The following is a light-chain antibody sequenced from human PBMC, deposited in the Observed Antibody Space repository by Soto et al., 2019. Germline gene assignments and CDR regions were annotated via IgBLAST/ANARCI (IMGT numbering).Light chain of an antibody. CDR3: QSYDSSLSGYV. CDR2: GNS. V-gene: IGLV1-40*01. J-gene: IGLJ1*01. CDR1: SSNIGANYD. Sequence: QSVLTQPPSVYGAPGQRVTISCPRSSSNIGANYDVHWYQHLPGTAPKLLIYGNSNRPSGVPDRFSGSKSGTSASLAITGLQAEDEADYYCQSYDSSLSGYVVGTGTKVTVL.